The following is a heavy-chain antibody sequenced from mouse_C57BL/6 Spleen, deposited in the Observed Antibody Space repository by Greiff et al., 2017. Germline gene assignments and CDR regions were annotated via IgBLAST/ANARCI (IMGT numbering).Heavy chain of an antibody. D-gene: IGHD3-3*01. V-gene: IGHV5-17*01. CDR1: GFTFSNSG. CDR2: ISSGSSTI. Sequence: EVQRVESGGGLVKPGGSLKLSCAASGFTFSNSGMHWVRQAPEKGLEWVAYISSGSSTISYADTVKGRFTISRDNAKNTLFLQMTSLRSEDTAMYYCARLPLGYAMDYWGQGTSVTVAS. CDR3: ARLPLGYAMDY. J-gene: IGHJ4*01.